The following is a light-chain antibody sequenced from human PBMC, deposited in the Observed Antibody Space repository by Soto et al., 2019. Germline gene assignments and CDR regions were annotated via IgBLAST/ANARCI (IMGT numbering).Light chain of an antibody. CDR2: DAS. CDR3: QQRSNGPAYT. CDR1: QSVSSH. Sequence: EVVLTQSPATLSLSPGERATLSCRASQSVSSHLTWYQQKPGQAPRPLIYDASNRATGIPGRFSGSGSRTDFTLTISSLEPEDFAVYYCQQRSNGPAYTFGQGTRLDIK. V-gene: IGKV3-11*01. J-gene: IGKJ2*01.